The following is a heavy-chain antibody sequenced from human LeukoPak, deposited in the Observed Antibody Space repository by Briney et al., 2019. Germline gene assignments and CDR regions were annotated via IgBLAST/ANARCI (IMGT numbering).Heavy chain of an antibody. J-gene: IGHJ6*02. CDR1: GFTFGDYY. CDR3: ARGTVDIVVVPAAMLGMDV. V-gene: IGHV3-11*01. Sequence: GGSLRLSCAASGFTFGDYYMSWIRQAPGKGLEWVSYISSSGSTIYYADSVKGRFTISRDNAKDSLYLQMNSLRAEDTAVYYCARGTVDIVVVPAAMLGMDVWGQGTTVTVSS. D-gene: IGHD2-2*01. CDR2: ISSSGSTI.